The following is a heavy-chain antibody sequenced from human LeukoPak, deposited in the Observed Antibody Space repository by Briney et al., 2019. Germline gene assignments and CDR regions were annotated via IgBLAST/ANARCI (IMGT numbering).Heavy chain of an antibody. V-gene: IGHV4-59*01. CDR3: ARERGDSSGYFDY. CDR1: GGSISSYY. J-gene: IGHJ4*02. D-gene: IGHD3-22*01. Sequence: ASETLSLTCTVSGGSISSYYCSWIRQPPGKGLEWIGYIYYSGSTNYNPSLKSLVTISVYTSKNQFSLKLSSVTAADTAVYYCARERGDSSGYFDYWGQGTLVTVSS. CDR2: IYYSGST.